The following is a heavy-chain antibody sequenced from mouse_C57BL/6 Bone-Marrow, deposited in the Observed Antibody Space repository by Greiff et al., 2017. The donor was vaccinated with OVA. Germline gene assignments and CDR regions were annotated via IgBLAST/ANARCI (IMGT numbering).Heavy chain of an antibody. V-gene: IGHV1-55*01. CDR3: ASRDYGPWYFDV. CDR1: GYTFTSYW. Sequence: QVQLQQPGAELVKPGASVKMSCKASGYTFTSYWITWVKQRPGQGLEWIGDIYPGSGSTNYNEKFKSKATLTVDTSSSTAYMQLSSLTSEDSAVYYCASRDYGPWYFDVWGTGTTLTVSS. J-gene: IGHJ1*03. D-gene: IGHD1-2*01. CDR2: IYPGSGST.